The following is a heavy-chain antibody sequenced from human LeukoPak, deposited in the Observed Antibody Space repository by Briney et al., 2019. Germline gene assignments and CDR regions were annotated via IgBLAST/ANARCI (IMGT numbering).Heavy chain of an antibody. V-gene: IGHV3-74*01. Sequence: GGSLRLSCAASGFTFSSSWMHWVRQAPGEGLVWVSRMNSDGSSTHYADSVKGRFTISRDNAKNSLYLQMNSLRAEDTAVYYCAKDSPSRTATTEVPVDYWGQGTLVTVSS. CDR1: GFTFSSSW. J-gene: IGHJ4*02. CDR2: MNSDGSST. D-gene: IGHD1/OR15-1a*01. CDR3: AKDSPSRTATTEVPVDY.